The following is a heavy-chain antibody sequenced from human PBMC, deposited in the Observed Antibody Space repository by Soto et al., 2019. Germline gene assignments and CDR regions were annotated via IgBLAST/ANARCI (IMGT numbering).Heavy chain of an antibody. V-gene: IGHV3-7*05. Sequence: GGSLRLSCAASGFTFSSYWMSWVRQAPGKGLEWVANIKQDGSEKYYVDSVKGRFTISRDNAKNSLYLQMNSLRAEDTAVYYCASSVGASYFDYWGQGTLVTVSS. CDR3: ASSVGASYFDY. CDR2: IKQDGSEK. CDR1: GFTFSSYW. J-gene: IGHJ4*02. D-gene: IGHD1-26*01.